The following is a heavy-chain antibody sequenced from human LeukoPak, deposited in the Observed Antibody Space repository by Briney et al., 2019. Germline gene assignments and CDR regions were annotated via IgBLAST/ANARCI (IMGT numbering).Heavy chain of an antibody. CDR3: ARGLPATLLDY. V-gene: IGHV3-11*01. CDR1: GFTFSDFH. D-gene: IGHD2-2*01. Sequence: GGSLRLSCVVSGFTFSDFHMSWLRQAPGKGLEWISYITNSGSDIEYADSVKGRFTISRDNAKNSLYLQMNSLRAEDTATYYCARGLPATLLDYWGQGTLVTVSS. CDR2: ITNSGSDI. J-gene: IGHJ4*02.